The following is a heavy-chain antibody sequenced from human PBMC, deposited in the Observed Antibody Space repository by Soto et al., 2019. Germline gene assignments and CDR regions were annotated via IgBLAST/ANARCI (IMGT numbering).Heavy chain of an antibody. CDR3: AIGGGDYNYLDY. J-gene: IGHJ4*02. CDR2: IKSDVSST. CDR1: GFLFHTYW. V-gene: IGHV3-74*01. Sequence: EVQLVESGGGLVQPGGSLRLACAASGFLFHTYWLFWVRQAPRHGLLWVSRIKSDVSSTNYADSVKGRFTISRDNAKNTLYLQMTSLRAEDTAVYYCAIGGGDYNYLDYWGQGSLVTVS. D-gene: IGHD2-21*01.